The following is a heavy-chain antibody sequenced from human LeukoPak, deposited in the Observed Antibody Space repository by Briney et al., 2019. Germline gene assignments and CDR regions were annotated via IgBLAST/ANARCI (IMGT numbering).Heavy chain of an antibody. CDR1: GFTVSSNY. CDR3: ARVWFGEFAYFDY. D-gene: IGHD3-10*01. J-gene: IGHJ4*02. V-gene: IGHV3-53*01. Sequence: PGGSLRLSCAASGFTVSSNYMSWVRQAPGKGLEWVSVIYSGGSTYYADSVKGRFTISRDNSKNTLHLQMNSLRAEDTAVYYCARVWFGEFAYFDYWGQGTLVTVSS. CDR2: IYSGGST.